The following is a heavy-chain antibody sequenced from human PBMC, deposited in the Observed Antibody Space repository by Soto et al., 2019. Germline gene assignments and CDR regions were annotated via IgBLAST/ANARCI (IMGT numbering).Heavy chain of an antibody. CDR2: IYYTGST. CDR1: GGSVSSSSYY. V-gene: IGHV4-39*01. J-gene: IGHJ4*02. D-gene: IGHD6-13*01. CDR3: ARRSRGKAVGFDY. Sequence: QLQLQESGPGLVKPSETLSLTCTVSGGSVSSSSYYWGWIRQPPGKGLEYIGNIYYTGSTYNNPSLKSRVTISIDTSRNQFSLNLSSVTAADTAVYYCARRSRGKAVGFDYWGQGTLVTVSS.